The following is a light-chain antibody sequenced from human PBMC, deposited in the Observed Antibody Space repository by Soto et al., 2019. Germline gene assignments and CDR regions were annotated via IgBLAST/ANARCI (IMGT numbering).Light chain of an antibody. Sequence: SYELTQPPSVSVAPGQTARIACGGNNIGRKSVHWYQQKPGQAPLLVVYDDSDRPSGIPERFSGSNSANTATLTISGVEAGDEADYYCQVWDSSSDHVVFGGGTQLTVL. CDR1: NIGRKS. CDR3: QVWDSSSDHVV. CDR2: DDS. J-gene: IGLJ2*01. V-gene: IGLV3-21*02.